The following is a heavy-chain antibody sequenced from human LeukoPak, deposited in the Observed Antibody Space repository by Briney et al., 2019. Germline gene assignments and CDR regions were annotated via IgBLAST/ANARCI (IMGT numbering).Heavy chain of an antibody. Sequence: SETLSLTCAVSGGSISSGGYSWSWIRQPPGKGLEWIGYIYHSGSTYYNPSLKSRVTISVDRSKNQFSLKLSSVTATDTAVYYCAREVRSHRSHPPYYFDYWGQGTLVTVSS. CDR3: AREVRSHRSHPPYYFDY. CDR2: IYHSGST. V-gene: IGHV4-30-2*01. J-gene: IGHJ4*02. D-gene: IGHD2-15*01. CDR1: GGSISSGGYS.